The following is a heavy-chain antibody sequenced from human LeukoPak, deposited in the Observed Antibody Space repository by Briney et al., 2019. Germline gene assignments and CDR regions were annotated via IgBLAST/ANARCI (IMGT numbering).Heavy chain of an antibody. CDR3: ARGRPAGINWFDP. J-gene: IGHJ5*02. D-gene: IGHD3-10*01. V-gene: IGHV1-69*05. Sequence: SVKVSCKASGGTFSSFAISWGRQAPGQGLEWMGGITPIFGTANYAQKFQGSVTLTTDESTSTAYMELSSLRSEDTAVYYCARGRPAGINWFDPWGQGTLVTVSS. CDR1: GGTFSSFA. CDR2: ITPIFGTA.